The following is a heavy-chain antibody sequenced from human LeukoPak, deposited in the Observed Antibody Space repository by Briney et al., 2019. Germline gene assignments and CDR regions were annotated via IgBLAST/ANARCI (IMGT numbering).Heavy chain of an antibody. J-gene: IGHJ4*02. CDR2: IYYSGST. CDR1: GGSISSSSYY. D-gene: IGHD3-10*01. CDR3: ARAVDHYGSGSYYPPPFDY. Sequence: PSETLSLTCTVSGGSISSSSYYWGWIRQPPGQGLEWIGSIYYSGSTYYNPSLKSRVTISVDTSKNQFSLKLSSVTAADTAAYYCARAVDHYGSGSYYPPPFDYWGQGTLVTVSS. V-gene: IGHV4-39*01.